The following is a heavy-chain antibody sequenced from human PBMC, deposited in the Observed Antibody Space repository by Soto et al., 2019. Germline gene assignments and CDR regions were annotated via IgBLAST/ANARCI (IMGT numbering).Heavy chain of an antibody. CDR2: IYWDDDK. CDR1: GFSLSSTRMA. Sequence: QITLKESGPTLVKPTQTLTLTCTFSGFSLSSTRMAVGWIRQPPGKALEWLALIYWDDDKRYSPFLKSRLTITKDTSKNQVVLTMSNMDPVGTARYYCAHIVVACLGYYFDYWGQGTLVTVSS. J-gene: IGHJ4*02. V-gene: IGHV2-5*02. D-gene: IGHD5-12*01. CDR3: AHIVVACLGYYFDY.